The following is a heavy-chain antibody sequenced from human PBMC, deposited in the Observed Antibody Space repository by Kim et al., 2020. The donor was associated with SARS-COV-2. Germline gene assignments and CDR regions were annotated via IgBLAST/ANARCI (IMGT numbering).Heavy chain of an antibody. CDR1: GFTFSSYS. J-gene: IGHJ3*02. CDR2: ISSSSSTI. V-gene: IGHV3-48*02. Sequence: GGSLRLSCAASGFTFSSYSLNWVRQAPGKGLEWVSYISSSSSTIYYADSVKGRFTISRDNAKNSLFPQMISLRDADTAVYYCARDYDILTGYYGPDAFDIWGQGTMVTVSS. D-gene: IGHD3-9*01. CDR3: ARDYDILTGYYGPDAFDI.